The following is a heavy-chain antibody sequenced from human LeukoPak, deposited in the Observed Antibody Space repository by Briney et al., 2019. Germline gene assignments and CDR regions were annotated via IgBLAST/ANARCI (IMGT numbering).Heavy chain of an antibody. J-gene: IGHJ5*02. CDR1: GYTFTCYY. CDR2: INPNSGGT. V-gene: IGHV1-2*02. Sequence: ASVKVSCKASGYTFTCYYMHWVRQAPGQGLEWMGWINPNSGGTNYAQKFQGRVTMTRDTSISTAYMELSRLRSDDTAVYYCATLGPPLYCSSTSCSFNWFDPWGQGTLVTVSS. D-gene: IGHD2-2*01. CDR3: ATLGPPLYCSSTSCSFNWFDP.